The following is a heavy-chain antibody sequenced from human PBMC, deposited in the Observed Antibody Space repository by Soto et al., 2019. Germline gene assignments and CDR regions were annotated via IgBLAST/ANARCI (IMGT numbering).Heavy chain of an antibody. CDR3: ATRPPQIVVTLLPFPS. CDR2: VYHSGST. CDR1: GGSFSGYC. J-gene: IGHJ5*02. V-gene: IGHV4-34*01. D-gene: IGHD2-15*01. Sequence: PSETLSRTCAVYGGSFSGYCWTWIRPPPGTGLEWIGEVYHSGSTRYNRSLKSRVTISVDKPNNQFSLKLSSMTGADTAVYYCATRPPQIVVTLLPFPSWGQGTPVTVSS.